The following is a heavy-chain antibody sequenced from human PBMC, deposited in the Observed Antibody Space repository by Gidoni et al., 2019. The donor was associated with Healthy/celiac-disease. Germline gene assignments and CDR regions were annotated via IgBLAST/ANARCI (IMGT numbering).Heavy chain of an antibody. J-gene: IGHJ6*02. CDR1: GGSIVSRNW. D-gene: IGHD5-12*01. CDR2: IYHSGST. CDR3: ARALPKVVEMATILYYYYGMDV. V-gene: IGHV4-4*02. Sequence: QVQLQESGPGLVKPSGTLCLTGAVAGGSIVSRNWWSWVRQPPGKGLEWMWEIYHSGSTNYNPSLKSRVTISVDKSKHQFSLKLSSVTAAYTAVYYCARALPKVVEMATILYYYYGMDVWGQGTTVTVSS.